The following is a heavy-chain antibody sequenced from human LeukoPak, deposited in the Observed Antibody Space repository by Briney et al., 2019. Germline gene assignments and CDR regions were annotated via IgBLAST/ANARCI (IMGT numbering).Heavy chain of an antibody. Sequence: PSETLSLTCTVSGGSISSYYWSWIRQPAGKGLEWIGRIYTSGSTNYNPSLKSRVTISADTSKTQFSLKLNSVTAADTAVYYCARDFESRGFFDYWGQGTLVTVSS. CDR2: IYTSGST. CDR1: GGSISSYY. D-gene: IGHD3-22*01. CDR3: ARDFESRGFFDY. V-gene: IGHV4-4*07. J-gene: IGHJ4*02.